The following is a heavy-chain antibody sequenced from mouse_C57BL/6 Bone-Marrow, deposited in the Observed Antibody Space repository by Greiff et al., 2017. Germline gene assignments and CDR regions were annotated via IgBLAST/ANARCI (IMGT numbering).Heavy chain of an antibody. Sequence: VKLQESGAELARPGASVKLSCKASGYTFTSYGISWVKQRTGQGLEWIGEIYPRSGNTCYNEKFKGKATLTADKSSSTAYMELRSLTSEDAAVFFCARRGLEGVWGTGTTVTVAS. D-gene: IGHD3-3*01. CDR3: ARRGLEGV. J-gene: IGHJ1*03. V-gene: IGHV1-81*01. CDR1: GYTFTSYG. CDR2: IYPRSGNT.